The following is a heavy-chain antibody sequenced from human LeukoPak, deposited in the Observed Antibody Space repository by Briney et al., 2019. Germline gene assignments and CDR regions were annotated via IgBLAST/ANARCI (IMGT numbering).Heavy chain of an antibody. D-gene: IGHD3-10*01. V-gene: IGHV3-48*03. Sequence: GGSLRLSCAASGFTFSSYEMNWVRQAPGKGLEWVSYISSSGSTIYYADSVKGRFTISRDNAKNSLYLQMNSLRAEDTAVYYCARYVRHLGGSNWFNPWGQGTLVTVSS. CDR1: GFTFSSYE. CDR2: ISSSGSTI. J-gene: IGHJ5*02. CDR3: ARYVRHLGGSNWFNP.